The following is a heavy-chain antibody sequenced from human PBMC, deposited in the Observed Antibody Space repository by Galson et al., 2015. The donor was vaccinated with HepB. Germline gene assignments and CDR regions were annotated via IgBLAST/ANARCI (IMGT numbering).Heavy chain of an antibody. CDR2: ISPYNGNT. Sequence: SVKVSCKASGYTFTSYGISWVRQAPGQGLEWMGWISPYNGNTNYEQKLQGRVTMTTDTSTSTAYVELRSLRSDDTAVYYCARDGWYYYDSSGYYETPYFYGMDVWGQGTTVTVS. CDR3: ARDGWYYYDSSGYYETPYFYGMDV. J-gene: IGHJ6*02. CDR1: GYTFTSYG. V-gene: IGHV1-18*01. D-gene: IGHD3-22*01.